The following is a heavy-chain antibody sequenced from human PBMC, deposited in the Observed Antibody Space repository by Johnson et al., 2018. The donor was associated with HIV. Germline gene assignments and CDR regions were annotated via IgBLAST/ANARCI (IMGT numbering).Heavy chain of an antibody. CDR3: AKEASGWYHAGDAFDI. CDR1: GFTFSSYG. D-gene: IGHD6-19*01. V-gene: IGHV3-30*02. J-gene: IGHJ3*02. Sequence: QVQLVESGGGVVQPGRSVRLSCAASGFTFSSYGMHWVRQAPGKGLEWVAFIRYDGSNKYYADSVKGRFTISRDNSKNTLYLQMNSLRAEDTAVYYCAKEASGWYHAGDAFDIWGQGTMVTVSS. CDR2: IRYDGSNK.